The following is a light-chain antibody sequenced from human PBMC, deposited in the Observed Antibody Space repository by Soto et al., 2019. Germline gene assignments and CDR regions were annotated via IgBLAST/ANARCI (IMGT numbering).Light chain of an antibody. CDR1: QSVSSSY. CDR3: QQYGSSPGT. Sequence: EIVLTQSPGPLSLSPVERASLSCGASQSVSSSYLAWYQQKPGQAPRLLIYNAFNRATGIPDRFSGSGSGTDFTLTISRLEPEDFAVYYCQQYGSSPGTFGGGTKVDIK. CDR2: NAF. V-gene: IGKV3-20*01. J-gene: IGKJ4*01.